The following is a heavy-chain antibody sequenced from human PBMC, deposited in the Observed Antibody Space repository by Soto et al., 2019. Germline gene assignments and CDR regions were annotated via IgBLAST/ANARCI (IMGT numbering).Heavy chain of an antibody. J-gene: IGHJ4*02. D-gene: IGHD3-10*01. CDR1: GFTFSSSW. CDR2: INSGASTT. CDR3: ARGPTGWFGYDY. V-gene: IGHV3-74*01. Sequence: DVQLVESGGGLVQPGGSLRLSCAASGFTFSSSWMHWVRQAPGKGLVWVSRINSGASTTNYADSVKGRFTISRDNAKNTPYLHMDSLTADDTAVYYCARGPTGWFGYDYWGQGTLVTVSS.